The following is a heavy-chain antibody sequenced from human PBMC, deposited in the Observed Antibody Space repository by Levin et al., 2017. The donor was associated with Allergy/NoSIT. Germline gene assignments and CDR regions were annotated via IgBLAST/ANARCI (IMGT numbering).Heavy chain of an antibody. D-gene: IGHD6-19*01. J-gene: IGHJ4*02. CDR3: ARDLPRAVYFDY. V-gene: IGHV4-30-4*01. CDR1: GGSISSGDYY. Sequence: NASETLSLTCTVSGGSISSGDYYWSWIRQPPGKGLEWIGYIYYSGSTYYNPSLKSRVTISVDTSKNQFSLKLSSVTAADTAMYYCARDLPRAVYFDYWGQGTLVTVSS. CDR2: IYYSGST.